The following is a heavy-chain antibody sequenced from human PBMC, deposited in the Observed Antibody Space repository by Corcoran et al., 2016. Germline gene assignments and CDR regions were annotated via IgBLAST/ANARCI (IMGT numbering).Heavy chain of an antibody. CDR2: INPNSGGT. CDR3: ARDWKYLDFWSGPKNWFDP. V-gene: IGHV1-2*02. CDR1: GYTFTGYY. Sequence: QVQLVQSGAEVKKPGASVKVSCKASGYTFTGYYMHWVRQAPGQGLEWMGWINPNSGGTNYAQKFQGRVTMTRDTSISTAYMELSRLRSDDTAVDYCARDWKYLDFWSGPKNWFDPWGQGTLVTVSS. J-gene: IGHJ5*02. D-gene: IGHD3-3*01.